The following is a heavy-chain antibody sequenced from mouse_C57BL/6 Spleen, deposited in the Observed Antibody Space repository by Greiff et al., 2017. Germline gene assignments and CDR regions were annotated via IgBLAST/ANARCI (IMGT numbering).Heavy chain of an antibody. CDR1: GYTFTSYW. Sequence: VQLQQPGAELVMPGASVKLSCKASGYTFTSYWMHWVKQRPGQGLEWIGEIDPSDSYTNYNQKFKGKSTLTVDKSSSTAYMQLSSLTSEDSAVYYCARVVGHYAMDYWGQGTSVTVSS. CDR3: ARVVGHYAMDY. CDR2: IDPSDSYT. D-gene: IGHD1-1*01. V-gene: IGHV1-69*01. J-gene: IGHJ4*01.